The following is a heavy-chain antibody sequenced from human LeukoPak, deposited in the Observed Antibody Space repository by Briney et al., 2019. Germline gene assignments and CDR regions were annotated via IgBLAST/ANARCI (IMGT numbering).Heavy chain of an antibody. Sequence: PSETLSLTCGVSGGSVDITNYWSWVRQAPGKGLEWIGEISHDGTTNHNPSLRSRAAMSLDRANNQFSLSLTSVTAADTAVYYCTREDRPFCPFAYWGQGVLVTVSS. V-gene: IGHV4-4*02. CDR2: ISHDGTT. J-gene: IGHJ4*02. CDR3: TREDRPFCPFAY. D-gene: IGHD3-22*01. CDR1: GGSVDITNY.